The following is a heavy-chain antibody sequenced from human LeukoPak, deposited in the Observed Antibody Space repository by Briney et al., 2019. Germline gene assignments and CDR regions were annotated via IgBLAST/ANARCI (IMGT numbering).Heavy chain of an antibody. CDR3: ARSLISSWSSVGV. CDR1: GGSFTGYY. CDR2: INDGGST. J-gene: IGHJ6*04. Sequence: NPSETLSLTCAVYGGSFTGYYWSWIRQPPEKGLEWIGEINDGGSTNYNPSLKSRVAISVDTSKNQFSLKLSSVTAADTAVYYCARSLISSWSSVGVRGKGTTVTVSS. D-gene: IGHD6-13*01. V-gene: IGHV4-34*01.